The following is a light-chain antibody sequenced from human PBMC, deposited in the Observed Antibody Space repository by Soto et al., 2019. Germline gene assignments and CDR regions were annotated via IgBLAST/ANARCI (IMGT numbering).Light chain of an antibody. V-gene: IGLV2-14*01. CDR1: SDDIGGYNF. CDR2: EVR. J-gene: IGLJ1*01. CDR3: SSFSGSSTPRL. Sequence: QSALAQPASVSGSPGQSITISCSGTSDDIGGYNFVSWYQQHPGKVPKLITYEVRNRPSGVSHRFSGSKSGNTAYLTISGLQAEDEADYYCSSFSGSSTPRLFGTGTKVTVL.